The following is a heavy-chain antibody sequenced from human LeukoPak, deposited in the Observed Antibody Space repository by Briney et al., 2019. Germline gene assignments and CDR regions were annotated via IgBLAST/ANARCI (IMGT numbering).Heavy chain of an antibody. CDR2: ISGSGGST. D-gene: IGHD6-13*01. V-gene: IGHV3-23*01. Sequence: GGSLRLSCAASGFTFSSYAMSWVRQAPGKGLEWVSAISGSGGSTYYADSVKGRFTISRDNSKNTLYLQMSSLRAEDTAVYYCAKALLGVIAAADYWGQGTLVTVSS. CDR3: AKALLGVIAAADY. J-gene: IGHJ4*02. CDR1: GFTFSSYA.